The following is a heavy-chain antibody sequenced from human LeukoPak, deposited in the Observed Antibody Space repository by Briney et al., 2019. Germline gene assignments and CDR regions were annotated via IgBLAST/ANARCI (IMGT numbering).Heavy chain of an antibody. D-gene: IGHD3-10*01. CDR1: GLTFKNFA. CDR3: ARAHLKFGETRALDI. Sequence: GGSLRLSCAASGLTFKNFAMTWVRQAPGKGPEWVSSISSTSSYIYYADSLKGRFTISRDNAKNSLYLQIDSLRAEDTAVYYYARAHLKFGETRALDIWGQGTMVTVSS. V-gene: IGHV3-21*01. CDR2: ISSTSSYI. J-gene: IGHJ3*02.